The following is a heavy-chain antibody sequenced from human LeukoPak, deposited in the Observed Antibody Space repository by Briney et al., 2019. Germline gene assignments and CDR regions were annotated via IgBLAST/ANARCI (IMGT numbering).Heavy chain of an antibody. V-gene: IGHV1-2*02. J-gene: IGHJ1*01. CDR1: GYPFTGYY. D-gene: IGHD3-16*01. Sequence: GASVKVSCKASGYPFTGYYIHWVRQAPGQGLEWMGWINPNSGGTNYAQKFQGRVTMTSDTSISTAYMELRSLSSDDTAVYYCARGRQLHLGELFPFAEFFQPWGQGTLVTVFS. CDR3: ARGRQLHLGELFPFAEFFQP. CDR2: INPNSGGT.